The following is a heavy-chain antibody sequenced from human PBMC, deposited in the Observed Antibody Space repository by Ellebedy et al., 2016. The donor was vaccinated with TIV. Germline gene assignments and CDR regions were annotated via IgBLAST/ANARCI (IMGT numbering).Heavy chain of an antibody. D-gene: IGHD6-13*01. CDR1: GYTFRSHS. V-gene: IGHV1-69*10. CDR3: ARGDSSMWYSQYFDC. CDR2: IIPLIGLT. Sequence: SVKVSCKASGYTFRSHSISWVRQAPGKGLEWMGGIIPLIGLTNYAQTFQGRVTIPADISTSTAYLEVSSLRSEDTAVYYCARGDSSMWYSQYFDCWGQGTLVTVSS. J-gene: IGHJ4*02.